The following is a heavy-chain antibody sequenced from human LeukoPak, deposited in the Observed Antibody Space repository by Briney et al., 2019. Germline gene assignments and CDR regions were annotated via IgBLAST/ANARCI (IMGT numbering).Heavy chain of an antibody. J-gene: IGHJ4*02. CDR1: GGSISSYY. Sequence: ASETLSLTCSVSGGSISSYYWSWIRQPPGRGLEWIGYIYYSGSTNYNPSLKSRVTISVDTSKNQFSLKLSSVTAADTAVYYCARLVNFDWLGLAYYFDYWGQGTLVTVSS. D-gene: IGHD3-9*01. CDR2: IYYSGST. CDR3: ARLVNFDWLGLAYYFDY. V-gene: IGHV4-59*01.